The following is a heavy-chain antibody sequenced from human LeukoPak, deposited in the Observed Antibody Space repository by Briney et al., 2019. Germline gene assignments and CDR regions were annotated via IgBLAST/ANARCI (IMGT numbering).Heavy chain of an antibody. CDR3: AKEMGDGYKVDC. CDR2: ISGSGGGT. V-gene: IGHV3-23*01. D-gene: IGHD5-24*01. Sequence: PGGSLRLSCAASGFTFSSYAMRWVRQAPGKGLEWVSGISGSGGGTYYADSVKGRFTIFRDNSKNMLYQQMNSLRAEDTAVYYCAKEMGDGYKVDCWGQGTLVTVSS. J-gene: IGHJ4*02. CDR1: GFTFSSYA.